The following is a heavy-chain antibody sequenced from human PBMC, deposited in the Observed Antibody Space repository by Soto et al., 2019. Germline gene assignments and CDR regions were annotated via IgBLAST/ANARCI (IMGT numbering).Heavy chain of an antibody. CDR2: ISYDGSNK. CDR3: AKDKSGGIDY. CDR1: GFTFSSYG. J-gene: IGHJ4*02. Sequence: SGGSLRLSCAASGFTFSSYGMHWVRQAPGKGLEWVAVISYDGSNKYYADSVKGRFTISRDNSKNTLYLQMNSLRAEDTAVYYCAKDKSGGIDYWGQGTLVTVSS. V-gene: IGHV3-30*18. D-gene: IGHD2-15*01.